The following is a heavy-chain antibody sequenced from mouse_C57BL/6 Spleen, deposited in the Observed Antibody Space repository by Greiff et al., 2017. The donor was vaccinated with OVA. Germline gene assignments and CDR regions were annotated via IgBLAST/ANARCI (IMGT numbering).Heavy chain of an antibody. V-gene: IGHV5-4*03. Sequence: EVMLVESGGGLVKPGGSLKLSCAASGFTFSSYAMSWVRQTPEKRLEWVATISDGGSYTYYPDNVKGRFTISRDNAKNNLYLQMSHLKSEDTAMYYCARPYDYDEGWFAYWGQGTLVTVSA. CDR2: ISDGGSYT. D-gene: IGHD2-4*01. J-gene: IGHJ3*01. CDR3: ARPYDYDEGWFAY. CDR1: GFTFSSYA.